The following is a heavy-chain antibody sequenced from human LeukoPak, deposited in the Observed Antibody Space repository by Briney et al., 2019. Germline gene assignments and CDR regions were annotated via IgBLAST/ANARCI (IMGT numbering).Heavy chain of an antibody. Sequence: ASVKVSCKASGYTFTSYGISWVRQAPGQGLEWMGWISAYNGNTNYAQMLQGRVTMTTDTSTSTAYMELRSLRSDDTAVYYCARLKSHSSGYREFDYWGQGTLVTVSS. D-gene: IGHD3-22*01. CDR1: GYTFTSYG. CDR3: ARLKSHSSGYREFDY. CDR2: ISAYNGNT. J-gene: IGHJ4*02. V-gene: IGHV1-18*01.